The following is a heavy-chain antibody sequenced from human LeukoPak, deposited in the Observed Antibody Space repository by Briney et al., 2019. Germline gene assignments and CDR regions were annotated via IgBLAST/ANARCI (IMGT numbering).Heavy chain of an antibody. CDR2: ISSSSSYI. Sequence: GGSLRLSCAAPGFTFGSYSMNWVRQAPGKGLEWVSSISSSSSYIYYADSVKGRFTISRDNSKNTLYLQMNSLRAEDTAVYYCAREEYSYGYFDNWGLGTLVTVSS. J-gene: IGHJ4*02. V-gene: IGHV3-21*04. D-gene: IGHD5-18*01. CDR1: GFTFGSYS. CDR3: AREEYSYGYFDN.